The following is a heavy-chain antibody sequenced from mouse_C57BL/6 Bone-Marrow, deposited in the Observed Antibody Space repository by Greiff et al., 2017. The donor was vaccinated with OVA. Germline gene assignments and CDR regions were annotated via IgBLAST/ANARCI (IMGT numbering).Heavy chain of an antibody. V-gene: IGHV5-17*03. Sequence: EVKLMESGGGLVKPGGSLKLSCAASGFTFSDYGMHWVRQAPEKGLEWVAYISSGSSTIYYADTVKGRFTISRDNAKNNLYLQMSHLKSEDTAMYYCRITTVVDPYYFDYWGQGTTLTVSS. CDR3: RITTVVDPYYFDY. CDR1: GFTFSDYG. D-gene: IGHD1-1*01. CDR2: ISSGSSTI. J-gene: IGHJ2*01.